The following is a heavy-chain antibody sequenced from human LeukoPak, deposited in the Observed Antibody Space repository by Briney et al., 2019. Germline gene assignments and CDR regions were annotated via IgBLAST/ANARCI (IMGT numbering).Heavy chain of an antibody. Sequence: GGSLRLSCAASGFTFSTYAMSWVRQAPGKGLEWVSTISGSGANAYYADSVRGRFTISRDNSKNTLYLQMNSLRAEDTAVYYCARDYGYYDSSGYSINFDYWGQGTLVTVSS. V-gene: IGHV3-23*01. CDR1: GFTFSTYA. CDR2: ISGSGANA. D-gene: IGHD3-22*01. J-gene: IGHJ4*02. CDR3: ARDYGYYDSSGYSINFDY.